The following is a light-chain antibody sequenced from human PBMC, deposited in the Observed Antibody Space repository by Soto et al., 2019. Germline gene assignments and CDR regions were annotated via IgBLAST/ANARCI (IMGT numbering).Light chain of an antibody. CDR1: QSVSSS. V-gene: IGKV3-15*01. J-gene: IGKJ1*01. Sequence: EIVMTQSPATLSVSPGERATLSCRASQSVSSSLAWCQQKPGQAPRLLIYGASTRATGIPARFSGSGSGTEFTLTISSLQSEDFAVYYCQQYYNWPPWTFGQGTKVEIK. CDR2: GAS. CDR3: QQYYNWPPWT.